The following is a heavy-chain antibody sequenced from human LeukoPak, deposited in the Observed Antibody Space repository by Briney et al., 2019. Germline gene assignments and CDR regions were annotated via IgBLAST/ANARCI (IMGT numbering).Heavy chain of an antibody. D-gene: IGHD2-15*01. CDR2: ISSSGSTI. Sequence: GGSLILSCAASGFTFSSYEMNWVRPAPGKGLEWVSYISSSGSTIYYADSVKGRFTISRDNAKNSLYLQMNSLRAEDTAVYYCAREVDGYCSGGSCGDIWGQGTMVTVSS. J-gene: IGHJ3*02. V-gene: IGHV3-48*03. CDR3: AREVDGYCSGGSCGDI. CDR1: GFTFSSYE.